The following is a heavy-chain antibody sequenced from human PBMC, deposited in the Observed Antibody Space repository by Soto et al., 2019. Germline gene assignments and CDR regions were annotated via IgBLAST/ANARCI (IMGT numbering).Heavy chain of an antibody. D-gene: IGHD2-21*01. CDR3: ARSPPAPDSTYWFDP. J-gene: IGHJ5*02. CDR2: IIPIFGTA. CDR1: GGTFSSYA. Sequence: SVKVSCKASGGTFSSYAISWVRQAPGQGLEWMGGIIPIFGTANYAQKFQGRVTITADESTSTAYMELSSLRSEDTAVYYCARSPPAPDSTYWFDPWGQGTLVTVSS. V-gene: IGHV1-69*13.